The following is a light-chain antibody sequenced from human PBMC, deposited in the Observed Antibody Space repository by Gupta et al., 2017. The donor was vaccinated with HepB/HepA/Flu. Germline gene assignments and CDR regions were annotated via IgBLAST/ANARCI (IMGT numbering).Light chain of an antibody. Sequence: EIVLTQSPATLSLSPGERATLSCRASQSVSSYLAWYQQKPGQAPRLLIYDASDRATGIPARFTGSGSGTDFTLTISSLEPEDLAVYYCQQRSPITLGQGTRLEIE. J-gene: IGKJ5*01. CDR2: DAS. CDR3: QQRSPIT. V-gene: IGKV3-11*01. CDR1: QSVSSY.